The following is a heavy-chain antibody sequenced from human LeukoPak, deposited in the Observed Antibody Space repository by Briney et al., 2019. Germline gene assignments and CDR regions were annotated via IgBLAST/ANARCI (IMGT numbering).Heavy chain of an antibody. V-gene: IGHV3-9*01. D-gene: IGHD6-13*01. Sequence: GGSLRLSCAASGFTFDDYAMHWVRQAPGKGLEWVSGISWNSGSIGYADSVKGRFTISRDNAKNSLYLQMNSLRAEDTAVYYCARVGYSSSWSPSDYWGQGTLVTVSS. CDR3: ARVGYSSSWSPSDY. CDR2: ISWNSGSI. CDR1: GFTFDDYA. J-gene: IGHJ4*02.